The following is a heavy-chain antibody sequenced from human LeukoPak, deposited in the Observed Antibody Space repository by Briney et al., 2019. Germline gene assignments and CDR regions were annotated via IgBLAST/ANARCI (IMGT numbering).Heavy chain of an antibody. V-gene: IGHV4-34*01. CDR3: ARDVVVVPAAIHYGMDV. D-gene: IGHD2-2*01. CDR2: INRSGRT. J-gene: IGHJ6*02. CDR1: GGSFSDYF. Sequence: SETLSLTCAVYGGSFSDYFWGWIRQPPGKGLEWIGEINRSGRTYYNPSLKSRVTISVDTSKNQFSLNLSSVTAADTAVYYCARDVVVVPAAIHYGMDVWGQGTTATVSS.